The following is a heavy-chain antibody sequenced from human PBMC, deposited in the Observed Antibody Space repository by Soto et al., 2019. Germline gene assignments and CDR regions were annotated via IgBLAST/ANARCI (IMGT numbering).Heavy chain of an antibody. CDR3: ARDFEWNFDY. V-gene: IGHV3-30*03. D-gene: IGHD3-3*01. Sequence: QVQLVESGGGVVQPGRSLRLSCSASGFAFSSYNMHWVRQAPGKGPEWLAILSTDGRTSYYADSLRGRFTISRDNSRNTLFLQMNIRRADDTAVYYCARDFEWNFDYWGQGTLVTVSP. CDR1: GFAFSSYN. J-gene: IGHJ4*02. CDR2: LSTDGRTS.